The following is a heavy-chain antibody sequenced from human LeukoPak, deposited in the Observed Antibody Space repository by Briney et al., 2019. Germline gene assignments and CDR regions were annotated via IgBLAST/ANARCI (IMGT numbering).Heavy chain of an antibody. CDR3: AREGCTNGVCYYYYYYYMDV. CDR1: GFTFSSYS. J-gene: IGHJ6*03. CDR2: VSSSSSYI. V-gene: IGHV3-21*01. D-gene: IGHD2-8*01. Sequence: GGSLRLSCAASGFTFSSYSMNWVRQAPGKGLERVSSVSSSSSYIYYADSVKGRFTISRDNAKNSLYLQMNSLRAEDTAVYYCAREGCTNGVCYYYYYYYMDVWGKGTTVTVSS.